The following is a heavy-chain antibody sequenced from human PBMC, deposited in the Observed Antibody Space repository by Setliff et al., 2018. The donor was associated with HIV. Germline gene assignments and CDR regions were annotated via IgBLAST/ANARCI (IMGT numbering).Heavy chain of an antibody. V-gene: IGHV4-59*01. Sequence: SETLSLTCSVTGGSIINYFWGWIRMPPGKGLEWIGYIYYSGSTDYNPSLKSRVTISVDTSKNQVSLKLNSVTAADTALYYCARSPGVDTNMAFDYWGQGTLVTVSS. CDR2: IYYSGST. D-gene: IGHD5-18*01. J-gene: IGHJ4*02. CDR3: ARSPGVDTNMAFDY. CDR1: GGSIINYF.